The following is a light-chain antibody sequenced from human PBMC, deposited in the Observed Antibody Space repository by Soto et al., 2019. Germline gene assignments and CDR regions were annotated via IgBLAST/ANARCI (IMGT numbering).Light chain of an antibody. CDR2: GAS. CDR1: QSVSSN. CDR3: QQYNTWPRT. V-gene: IGKV3-15*01. J-gene: IGKJ1*01. Sequence: EVVMTQSPDTLSVSPGERATLSCTASQSVSSNLAWYQQKLGQAPRLLIYGASTRATGIPARFSGSGSGTEFTLTISSLQSEDFAIYYCQQYNTWPRTFGQGTKVDIK.